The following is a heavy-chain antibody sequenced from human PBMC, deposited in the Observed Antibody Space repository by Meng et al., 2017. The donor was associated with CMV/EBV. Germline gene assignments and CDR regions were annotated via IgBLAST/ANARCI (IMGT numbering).Heavy chain of an antibody. J-gene: IGHJ4*02. CDR2: ISSSSSYI. CDR1: GFTFSSYS. Sequence: GGSLRLSCVASGFTFSSYSMNWVRQAPGKGLEWVSSISSSSSYIYYADSVKGRFTISRDNARNSLYLQMNSLRAEDTAVYYCARRRGRHSGGGSYYFDYWGQGTLVTVSS. D-gene: IGHD4-23*01. V-gene: IGHV3-21*01. CDR3: ARRRGRHSGGGSYYFDY.